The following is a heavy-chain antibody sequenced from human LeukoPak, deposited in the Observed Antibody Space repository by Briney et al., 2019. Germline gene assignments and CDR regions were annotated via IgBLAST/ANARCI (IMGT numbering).Heavy chain of an antibody. CDR2: ISHDGSNK. CDR1: GFTFSSYA. Sequence: GGSLRLSCAASGFTFSSYAMHWVRQAPGKGLEWVAVISHDGSNKYYADSVKGRFTISRDNSKNTLYLQMNSLRAEDTAVYYCARAPRKGYYYYYYMDVWGKGPRSPSP. V-gene: IGHV3-30*04. J-gene: IGHJ6*03. CDR3: ARAPRKGYYYYYYMDV.